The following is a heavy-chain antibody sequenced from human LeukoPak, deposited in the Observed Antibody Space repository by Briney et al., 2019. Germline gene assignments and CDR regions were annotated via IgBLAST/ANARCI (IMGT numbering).Heavy chain of an antibody. CDR2: IKQDGSEK. J-gene: IGHJ3*02. Sequence: GGSLRLSCAASGFTFSSYWMSWVRQAPGKGLEWVANIKQDGSEKYYVDSVKGRFTISRDNAKNSLYLQMNSLRAGDTAVYYCARPLGYDAFDIWGQGTMVTVSS. CDR1: GFTFSSYW. D-gene: IGHD7-27*01. CDR3: ARPLGYDAFDI. V-gene: IGHV3-7*01.